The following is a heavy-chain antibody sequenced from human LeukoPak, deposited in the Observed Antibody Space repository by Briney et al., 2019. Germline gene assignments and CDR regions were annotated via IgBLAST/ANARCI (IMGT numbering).Heavy chain of an antibody. Sequence: GGSLRLSCAASGFTFDDYGMSWVRQAPGKGLELVSGINWHGVSTVYADSVKVRFTISRDNPKNSLYLQMHTLTAAHTALYYCARIRSWLPLDSWGQGTLVTVSS. CDR3: ARIRSWLPLDS. CDR1: GFTFDDYG. CDR2: INWHGVST. V-gene: IGHV3-20*04. J-gene: IGHJ4*02. D-gene: IGHD6-13*01.